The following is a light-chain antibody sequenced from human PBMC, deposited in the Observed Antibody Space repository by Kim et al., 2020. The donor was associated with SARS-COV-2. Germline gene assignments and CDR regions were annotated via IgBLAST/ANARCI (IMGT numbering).Light chain of an antibody. J-gene: IGKJ2*03. V-gene: IGKV1-5*01. CDR1: QRIRNW. CDR3: QQYETDYS. CDR2: DAS. Sequence: DIQMTQSPPTLSASVGDRVTITCRASQRIRNWVAWYQQKPGKAPEVLIYDASSLKSGVPPRFSGTGSGTEFTLSISSLQPDDSATYYCQQYETDYSLGQGTKLEIK.